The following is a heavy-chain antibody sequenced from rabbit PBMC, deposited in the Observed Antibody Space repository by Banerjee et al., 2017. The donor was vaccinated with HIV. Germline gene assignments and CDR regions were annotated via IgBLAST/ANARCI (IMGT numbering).Heavy chain of an antibody. CDR1: GFDFGSNA. Sequence: QSLEESGGDLVKPGTSLTLTCTASGFDFGSNAMCWVRQAPGKGLEWIACIYVGSSGSTHYASWAKGRFTISKTSSTTVTPQMTSLTAADTATYFCARDLGGSSDLWGQGTLVTVS. J-gene: IGHJ4*01. CDR3: ARDLGGSSDL. D-gene: IGHD8-1*01. V-gene: IGHV1S40*01. CDR2: IYVGSSGST.